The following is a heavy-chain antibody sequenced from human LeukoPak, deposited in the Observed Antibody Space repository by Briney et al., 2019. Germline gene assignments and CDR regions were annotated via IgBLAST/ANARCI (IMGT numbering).Heavy chain of an antibody. CDR3: ARRSSGTRKSVGSWYFDL. CDR1: GGSISSYY. V-gene: IGHV4-4*07. Sequence: SEALSLTCTVSGGSISSYYWSWIRQPAGKGLEWIGRIYTSGSTNYNPSLKSRVTISVDTSKNQFSLKLSSVTAADTAVYYCARRSSGTRKSVGSWYFDLWGRGTLVTVSS. J-gene: IGHJ2*01. D-gene: IGHD1-14*01. CDR2: IYTSGST.